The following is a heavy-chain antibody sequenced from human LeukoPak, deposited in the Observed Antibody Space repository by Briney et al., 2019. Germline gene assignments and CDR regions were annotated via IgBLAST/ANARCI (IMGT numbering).Heavy chain of an antibody. J-gene: IGHJ4*02. CDR3: ARGFAPDY. Sequence: PSETLSLTCAVYGGSFSGYYWSWIRQPPGKGLEWIGEINHSGSTNYNPSLKSRVTISVDTSKNQFSLKLSSVTAADTAVYYCARGFAPDYWGQGTLVTVSS. CDR2: INHSGST. CDR1: GGSFSGYY. V-gene: IGHV4-34*01.